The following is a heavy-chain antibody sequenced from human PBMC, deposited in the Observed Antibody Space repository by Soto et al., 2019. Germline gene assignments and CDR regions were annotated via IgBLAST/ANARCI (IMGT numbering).Heavy chain of an antibody. CDR3: AKAYCSSTSCDRYYYYGMDV. J-gene: IGHJ6*02. CDR1: GFTFDYYA. D-gene: IGHD2-2*01. Sequence: GGSLRLSCAASGFTFDYYAMHWVRQAPGKGLEWVSLISWDGGSTYYADSVKGRFTISRDNSKNSLYLQMNSLRAEDTALYYCAKAYCSSTSCDRYYYYGMDVWGQGTTVTVSS. V-gene: IGHV3-43D*04. CDR2: ISWDGGST.